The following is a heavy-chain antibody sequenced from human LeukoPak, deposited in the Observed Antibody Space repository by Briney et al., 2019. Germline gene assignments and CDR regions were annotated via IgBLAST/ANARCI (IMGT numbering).Heavy chain of an antibody. J-gene: IGHJ4*02. V-gene: IGHV3-74*01. D-gene: IGHD3-16*02. CDR3: ARANYDYVWGSYRSYYFDY. CDR1: GFTFSSYW. CDR2: INSDGSST. Sequence: GGTLRLSCAASGFTFSSYWMHWVRQAPGKGLVWVSRINSDGSSTSYADSVKGRFTISRDNAKNTLYLQMNSLRAEDTAVYYCARANYDYVWGSYRSYYFDYWGQGTLVTVSS.